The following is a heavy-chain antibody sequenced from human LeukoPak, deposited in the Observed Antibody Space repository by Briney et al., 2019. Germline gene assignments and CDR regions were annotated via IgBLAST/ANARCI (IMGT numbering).Heavy chain of an antibody. Sequence: GGSLRLSCPASGFTFSNYWMTWVRQAPGKGLEWVANIKEDGSEKYYVDSVKGRFTISRDNAKNSLYLQMNSLRAEDTAVYYCARDLPTGSDFFDYWGQGTLVTVSS. CDR3: ARDLPTGSDFFDY. CDR2: IKEDGSEK. D-gene: IGHD6-6*01. V-gene: IGHV3-7*01. CDR1: GFTFSNYW. J-gene: IGHJ4*02.